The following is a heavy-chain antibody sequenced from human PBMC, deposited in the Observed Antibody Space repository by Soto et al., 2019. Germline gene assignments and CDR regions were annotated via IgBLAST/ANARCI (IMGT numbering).Heavy chain of an antibody. V-gene: IGHV3-48*03. D-gene: IGHD1-26*01. CDR3: ARVSGSYLDY. CDR2: ISSSGSTI. CDR1: GFTFSSYE. J-gene: IGHJ4*02. Sequence: PGGSLRLSCAASGFTFSSYEMNWVRQAPGKGLEWVSYISSSGSTIYYADSVKGRFTISRDNAKNSLYLQMNSLRAEDTAVYYCARVSGSYLDYWGQGTLVTVSS.